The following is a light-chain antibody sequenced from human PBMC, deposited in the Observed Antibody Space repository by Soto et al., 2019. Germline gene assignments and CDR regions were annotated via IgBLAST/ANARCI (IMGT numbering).Light chain of an antibody. CDR3: GSWDSSLSAYV. Sequence: QSVLTQPPSVSAAPGQRVTISCSGSSSNIGGNSVSWYQQLPGTAPKRHIYDDNKRPSGIPDRFSGSKSGTSATLGITGFQTGDEADYYCGSWDSSLSAYVFGTGTKVTVL. CDR1: SSNIGGNS. V-gene: IGLV1-51*01. CDR2: DDN. J-gene: IGLJ1*01.